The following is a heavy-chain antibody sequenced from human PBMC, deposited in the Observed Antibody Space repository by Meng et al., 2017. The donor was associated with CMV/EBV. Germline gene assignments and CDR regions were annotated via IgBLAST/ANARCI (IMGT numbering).Heavy chain of an antibody. D-gene: IGHD3-3*01. CDR3: ARETITIFGVVNRLYGMDV. V-gene: IGHV3-21*01. CDR1: GFTFSSYS. Sequence: GGSLKISCAASGFTFSSYSMNWVRQAPGKGLEWVSSISSSSSYIYYADSVKGRFTISRDNAKNSLYLQMNSLRAEDTAVYYCARETITIFGVVNRLYGMDVWGQGTTVTVSS. CDR2: ISSSSSYI. J-gene: IGHJ6*02.